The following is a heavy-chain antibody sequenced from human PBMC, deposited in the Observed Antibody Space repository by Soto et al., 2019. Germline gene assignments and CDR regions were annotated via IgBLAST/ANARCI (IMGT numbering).Heavy chain of an antibody. J-gene: IGHJ5*02. D-gene: IGHD2-2*02. CDR1: GYTFTSYA. V-gene: IGHV1-3*01. Sequence: ASVKVSCKASGYTFTSYAMHWVRQAPGQRLEWMGWINAGNGNTKYSQKFQGRVTITRDTSASTAYMELSSLRSEDTAVYYCARDIGVVPAAISKHWFDPWGQGTLVTVSS. CDR3: ARDIGVVPAAISKHWFDP. CDR2: INAGNGNT.